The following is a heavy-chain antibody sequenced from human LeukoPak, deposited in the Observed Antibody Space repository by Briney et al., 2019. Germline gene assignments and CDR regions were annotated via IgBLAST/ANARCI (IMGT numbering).Heavy chain of an antibody. CDR1: GYSFTSYW. CDR2: IYPGDSDT. J-gene: IGHJ4*02. Sequence: GESLKISCKGSGYSFTSYWIGWGRQMPGKGLEWMGTIYPGDSDTRYSPSFQGQVTISADKSISTAYLQWSSLKASDTAMYYCASSDYDFWSGDYYFDYWGQGTLVTVSS. CDR3: ASSDYDFWSGDYYFDY. V-gene: IGHV5-51*01. D-gene: IGHD3-3*01.